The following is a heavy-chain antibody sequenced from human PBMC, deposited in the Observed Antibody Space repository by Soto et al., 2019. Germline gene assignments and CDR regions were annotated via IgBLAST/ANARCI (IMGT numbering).Heavy chain of an antibody. V-gene: IGHV2-5*02. CDR2: IYWDDDK. J-gene: IGHJ4*02. D-gene: IGHD3-3*01. CDR3: AHRVLRTVFGLVTTTAIYFDF. CDR1: GFSLTTSGVG. Sequence: QITLNESGPARVKPRQTLTLTCTFSGFSLTTSGVGVGWIRQSPGRAPEWLALIYWDDDKRYSPSLKSRLTNTKDASKNQVVLTIPDLDPADTATYYCAHRVLRTVFGLVTTTAIYFDFWGQGTPVAVSS.